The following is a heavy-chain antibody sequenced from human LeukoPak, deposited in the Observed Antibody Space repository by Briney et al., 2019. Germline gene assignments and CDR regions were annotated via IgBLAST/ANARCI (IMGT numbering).Heavy chain of an antibody. D-gene: IGHD2-2*01. CDR3: AKDGVVVVPAASPYYYYMDV. Sequence: PGGSLRLSCAASGFTFSSCGMHWVRQAPGKGLEWVAFIRYDGSNKYYADSVKGRFTISRDNSKNTLYLQMNSLRAEDTAVYCCAKDGVVVVPAASPYYYYMDVWGKGTTVTVSS. J-gene: IGHJ6*03. CDR1: GFTFSSCG. V-gene: IGHV3-30*02. CDR2: IRYDGSNK.